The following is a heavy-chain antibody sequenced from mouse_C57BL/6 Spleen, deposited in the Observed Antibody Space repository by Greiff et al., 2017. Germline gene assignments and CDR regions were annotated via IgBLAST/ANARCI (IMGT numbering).Heavy chain of an antibody. CDR3: ASYGSSRFAY. Sequence: VQLQKPGAELVKPGASVKLSCKASGYTFTSYWMQWVKQRPGQGLEWIGEIDPSDSYTNYNQKFKGKATLTVDTSSSTAYMQLSSLTSEDSAVYYCASYGSSRFAYWGQGTLVTVSA. D-gene: IGHD1-1*01. V-gene: IGHV1-50*01. CDR2: IDPSDSYT. CDR1: GYTFTSYW. J-gene: IGHJ3*01.